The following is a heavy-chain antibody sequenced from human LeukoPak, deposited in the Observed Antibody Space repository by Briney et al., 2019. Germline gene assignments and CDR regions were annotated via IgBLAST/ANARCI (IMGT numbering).Heavy chain of an antibody. J-gene: IGHJ6*04. CDR3: TGGYSSSWYPNYGMDV. V-gene: IGHV3-15*01. D-gene: IGHD6-13*01. CDR1: GFTFGNYA. Sequence: GGSLRLSCAASGFTFGNYAMHWVRQAPGKGLEWVGRIKSKTDGGTTDYAAPVKGRFTISRDDSKNTLYLQMNSLKTEDTAVYYCTGGYSSSWYPNYGMDVWGKGTTVTVSS. CDR2: IKSKTDGGTT.